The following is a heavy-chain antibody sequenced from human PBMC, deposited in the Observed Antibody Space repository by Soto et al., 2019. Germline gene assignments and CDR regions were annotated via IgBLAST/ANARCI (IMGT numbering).Heavy chain of an antibody. D-gene: IGHD3-22*01. Sequence: SVKVSCKASGGTFSTYAIDWVRQAPGQGLEWMGGIIPLFGTAKYAQNFQGRITITADESTNTAYMELRSLRSQDTAVYYCARGVHYDSSGYHYFYWGQRTPVTV. V-gene: IGHV1-69*13. J-gene: IGHJ1*01. CDR1: GGTFSTYA. CDR2: IIPLFGTA. CDR3: ARGVHYDSSGYHYFY.